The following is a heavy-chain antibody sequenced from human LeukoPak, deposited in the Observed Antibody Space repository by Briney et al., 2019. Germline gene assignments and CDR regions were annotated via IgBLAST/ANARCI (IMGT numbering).Heavy chain of an antibody. Sequence: GGSLRLSCAASGFTFSTYGMSWVRQAPGKGLEWVAGISGSGGASYYADLVRGRFTISRDDSHNTLYLQMNSLRAEDTAVYFCARGGVDYYGSGTYYLMYYFDYWGQGALVTVSS. V-gene: IGHV3-23*01. CDR1: GFTFSTYG. J-gene: IGHJ4*02. CDR3: ARGGVDYYGSGTYYLMYYFDY. CDR2: ISGSGGAS. D-gene: IGHD3-10*01.